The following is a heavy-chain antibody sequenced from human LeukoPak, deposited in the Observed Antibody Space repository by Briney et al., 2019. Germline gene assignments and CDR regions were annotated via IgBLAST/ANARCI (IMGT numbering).Heavy chain of an antibody. CDR3: ARYIENWFDP. D-gene: IGHD5-24*01. V-gene: IGHV1-3*01. CDR1: GYTFTSYA. Sequence: ASVKVSCKASGYTFTSYAIHWVRQAPGQRLEWMGWLSAGNGNTKYSQKLQGRVTMTTDTSTSTAYMELRSLRSDDTAVYYCARYIENWFDPWGQGTLVTVSS. CDR2: LSAGNGNT. J-gene: IGHJ5*02.